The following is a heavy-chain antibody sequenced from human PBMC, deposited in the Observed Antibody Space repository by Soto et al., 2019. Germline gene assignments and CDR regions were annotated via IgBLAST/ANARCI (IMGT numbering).Heavy chain of an antibody. CDR2: IVVGSGKR. V-gene: IGHV1-58*02. CDR1: GITFDTSA. Sequence: ASVKVSCKASGITFDTSAIYWVRQARGQRLEWIGWIVVGSGKRDDVQKFRERVTITRDMSTNTAYMELRSLRSEDTAVYYCAAAYYDILTGYGAFDIWGQGTMVTVSS. J-gene: IGHJ3*02. CDR3: AAAYYDILTGYGAFDI. D-gene: IGHD3-9*01.